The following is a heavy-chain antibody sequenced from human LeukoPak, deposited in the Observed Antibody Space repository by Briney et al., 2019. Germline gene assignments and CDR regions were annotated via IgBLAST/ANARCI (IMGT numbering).Heavy chain of an antibody. J-gene: IGHJ4*02. Sequence: SETLSLTCTVSGGSISSSSYYWGWIRQPPGKGLEWIGSIYYSGSTYYNPSLKSRVTISVDTSKNQFSLKLSSVTAADTAVYYCARTYYYDRSGYYYTPDYWGQGTLVTVSS. CDR1: GGSISSSSYY. CDR2: IYYSGST. V-gene: IGHV4-39*07. D-gene: IGHD3-22*01. CDR3: ARTYYYDRSGYYYTPDY.